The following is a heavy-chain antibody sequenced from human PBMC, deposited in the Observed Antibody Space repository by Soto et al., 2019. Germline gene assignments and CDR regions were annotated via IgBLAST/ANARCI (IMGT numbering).Heavy chain of an antibody. V-gene: IGHV1-58*01. D-gene: IGHD6-6*01. Sequence: AASVEITWKECGVSFTSSAVRWVRQARGQRLEWIGWIVVGSGNTNYAQKFQERVTITRDMSISTAYMELSSLRSEDTAVYYCARGRAPRGQLVRVPTWFAPWGQGTPVPVSS. CDR1: GVSFTSSA. CDR2: IVVGSGNT. CDR3: ARGRAPRGQLVRVPTWFAP. J-gene: IGHJ5*02.